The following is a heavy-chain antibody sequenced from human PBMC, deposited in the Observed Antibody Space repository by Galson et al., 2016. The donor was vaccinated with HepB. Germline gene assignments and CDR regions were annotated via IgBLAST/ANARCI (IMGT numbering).Heavy chain of an antibody. CDR1: GYTFTSYY. V-gene: IGHV1-46*01. Sequence: SVKVSCKASGYTFTSYYMHWVRQAPGQGLEWMGKINSSGGSTRYAQKFQGRVTMTRDTSTSTVYMELSSLRSEDTAVYYCARGTVTPFHYYYYYMDVWGKGTTVTVSS. D-gene: IGHD4-17*01. CDR3: ARGTVTPFHYYYYYMDV. CDR2: INSSGGST. J-gene: IGHJ6*03.